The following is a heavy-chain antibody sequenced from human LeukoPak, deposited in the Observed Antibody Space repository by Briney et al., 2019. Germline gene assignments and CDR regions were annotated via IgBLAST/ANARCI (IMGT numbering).Heavy chain of an antibody. CDR3: ARESVLSVYFDSSGGPDY. V-gene: IGHV3-7*01. CDR1: GFTFSSYW. Sequence: GGSLRLSCAASGFTFSSYWMSWVRQAPGKGLEWVANIKQDGSEKYYVDSVKGRFTVSRDNAKNSLYLQMNSLRAEDTAVYYCARESVLSVYFDSSGGPDYWGQGTLVTVSS. D-gene: IGHD3-22*01. J-gene: IGHJ4*02. CDR2: IKQDGSEK.